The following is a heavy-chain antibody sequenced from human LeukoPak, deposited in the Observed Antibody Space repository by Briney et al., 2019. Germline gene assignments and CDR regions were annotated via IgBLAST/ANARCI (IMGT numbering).Heavy chain of an antibody. Sequence: GASVKVSCKASGYTFTNYYIHWVRQAPGQGPEWMGLINPSDGSTTYAQKFQGRVTMTRDTSTSTVYMELSSLRSEDTAVYYCARIYSSGLRYYYGMDVWGQGTTVTVSS. CDR2: INPSDGST. J-gene: IGHJ6*02. D-gene: IGHD6-19*01. CDR1: GYTFTNYY. CDR3: ARIYSSGLRYYYGMDV. V-gene: IGHV1-46*01.